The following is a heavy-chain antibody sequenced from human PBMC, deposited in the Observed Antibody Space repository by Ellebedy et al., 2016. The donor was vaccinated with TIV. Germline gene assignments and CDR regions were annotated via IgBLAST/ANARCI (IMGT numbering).Heavy chain of an antibody. CDR2: IIPIFGTA. J-gene: IGHJ4*02. Sequence: AASVKVSCKASGGTFSSYAISWVRQAPGQGLEWMGGIIPIFGTANYAQKFQGRVTITADESTSTAYMELSSLRSEDTAVYYCAAPGPYSSGWSAPADYWGQGTLVTVSS. CDR3: AAPGPYSSGWSAPADY. V-gene: IGHV1-69*13. CDR1: GGTFSSYA. D-gene: IGHD6-19*01.